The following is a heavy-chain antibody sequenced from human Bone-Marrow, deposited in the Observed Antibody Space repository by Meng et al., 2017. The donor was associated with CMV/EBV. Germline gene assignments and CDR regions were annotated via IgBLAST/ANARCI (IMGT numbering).Heavy chain of an antibody. CDR3: VKGGWLDD. CDR1: GFTFSSYW. J-gene: IGHJ4*02. D-gene: IGHD2-15*01. CDR2: ITGRDDSP. V-gene: IGHV3-23*01. Sequence: GGSLRLSCAASGFTFSSYWMSWVRQAPGEGLEWVSVITGRDDSPYYADSVKGRFTISRDKSRNTLFLQMNSLRVEDTALYYCVKGGWLDDWGQGTLVTVSS.